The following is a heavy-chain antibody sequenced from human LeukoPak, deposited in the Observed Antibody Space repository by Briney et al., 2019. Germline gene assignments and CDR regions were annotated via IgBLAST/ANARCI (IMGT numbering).Heavy chain of an antibody. J-gene: IGHJ4*02. CDR3: AKKVLSTRDSLLGPFDY. Sequence: GGSLRLSCAASGFTFSSYAMTWVRQAPGKGLEWVSGVTGSGAGTYYADSVKGRFTISRDNSKNTLYLQMNSLRAEDTAVYYCAKKVLSTRDSLLGPFDYWGQGTLVTVSS. CDR1: GFTFSSYA. V-gene: IGHV3-23*01. CDR2: VTGSGAGT. D-gene: IGHD5/OR15-5a*01.